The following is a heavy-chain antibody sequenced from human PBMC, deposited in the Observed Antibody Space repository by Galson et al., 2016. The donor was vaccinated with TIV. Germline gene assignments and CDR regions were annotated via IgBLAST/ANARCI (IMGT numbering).Heavy chain of an antibody. CDR1: GASIRDGDSF. Sequence: TLSLTCTVSGASIRDGDSFWSWIRQPPGKGLEWIGYIYYSGSTFYNPSLKSRITISLDTSKNQFSLKVTSVTAADTAVYYCARKAGNYYYAMDVWGQGTTVTVSS. J-gene: IGHJ6*02. CDR2: IYYSGST. V-gene: IGHV4-30-4*01. CDR3: ARKAGNYYYAMDV.